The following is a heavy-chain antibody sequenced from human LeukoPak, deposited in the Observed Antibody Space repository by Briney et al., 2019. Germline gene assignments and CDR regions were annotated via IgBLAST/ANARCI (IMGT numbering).Heavy chain of an antibody. J-gene: IGHJ5*02. D-gene: IGHD3-9*01. CDR2: MNPNSGNT. Sequence: ASVKVSCKASGYTFTSYDINWVRQANGQGLEWMGWMNPNSGNTGYVQKFQGRVTMTRNTSISTAYLELSSLRSEDTVFFFQAEDGIRDFDWLIVNWFDPWGQGTLVTVSS. CDR3: AEDGIRDFDWLIVNWFDP. CDR1: GYTFTSYD. V-gene: IGHV1-8*01.